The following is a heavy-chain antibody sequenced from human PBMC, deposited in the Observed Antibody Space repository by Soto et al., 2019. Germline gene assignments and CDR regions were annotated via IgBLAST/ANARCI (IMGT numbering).Heavy chain of an antibody. Sequence: GGSLRLSCEASGFTFNTYSMPWVRQPPGKGLEWLAAIWYDGTQKYYADSVKGRFIISRDNSKKTLYLEMNSLRAEDTAVYYCARAGGPTVTGLWHFDSWGQGTLVTVSS. CDR1: GFTFNTYS. D-gene: IGHD4-17*01. CDR2: IWYDGTQK. J-gene: IGHJ4*02. V-gene: IGHV3-33*01. CDR3: ARAGGPTVTGLWHFDS.